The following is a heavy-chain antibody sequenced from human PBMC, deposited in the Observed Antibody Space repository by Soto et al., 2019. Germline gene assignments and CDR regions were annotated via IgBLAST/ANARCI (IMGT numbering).Heavy chain of an antibody. Sequence: PGESLRISCKGSGYAFPNYWIGWLRQMPGKGLEWMGTVYPADSETRYSPSFEGQVTFSADRSTNTAYVQWSRLKASDTAMFYCARFLPYESPHGYILDPWGQGTLVTVSS. CDR3: ARFLPYESPHGYILDP. J-gene: IGHJ5*02. V-gene: IGHV5-51*01. CDR2: VYPADSET. CDR1: GYAFPNYW. D-gene: IGHD3-22*01.